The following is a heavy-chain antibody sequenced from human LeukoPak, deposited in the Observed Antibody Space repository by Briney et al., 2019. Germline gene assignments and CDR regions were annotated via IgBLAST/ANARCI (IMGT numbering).Heavy chain of an antibody. D-gene: IGHD3-22*01. CDR1: GYTFTAYY. J-gene: IGHJ4*02. CDR2: INPNSGGT. Sequence: GASVKVSCKASGYTFTAYYIHWVRQAPGQGLEWMGWINPNSGGTNYAQKFQGRVTMTRDTSISTAYMELSRLRSDDTAVYFCARRCDNSSYYTYNFDYWGQGTLVTVSS. V-gene: IGHV1-2*02. CDR3: ARRCDNSSYYTYNFDY.